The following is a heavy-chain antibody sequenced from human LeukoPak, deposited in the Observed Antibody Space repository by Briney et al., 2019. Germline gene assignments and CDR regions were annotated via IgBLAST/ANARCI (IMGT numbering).Heavy chain of an antibody. Sequence: ASVKVSCKASGYTFTGYYMHWVRQAPGQGLEWMGWINTNTGNPTYAQGFTGRFVFSLDTSVSTAYLQISSLKAEGTAVYYCARVVGCGGDCYSGISDYWGQGTLVTVSS. CDR3: ARVVGCGGDCYSGISDY. CDR1: GYTFTGYY. V-gene: IGHV7-4-1*02. J-gene: IGHJ4*02. D-gene: IGHD2-21*02. CDR2: INTNTGNP.